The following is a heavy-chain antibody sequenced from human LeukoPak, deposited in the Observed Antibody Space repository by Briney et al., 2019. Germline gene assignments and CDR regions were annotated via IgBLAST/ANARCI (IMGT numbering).Heavy chain of an antibody. CDR2: IDRGVGNT. Sequence: GGSLRLSCAASGFTFSSYWMSWVRQAPGKGLECVSAIDRGVGNTYYADSVKGRFTISRDNSRYTLYLQMTNLRADDTAVYYCLKKGQADDFGNPDWGQGALVTVSP. CDR3: LKKGQADDFGNPD. J-gene: IGHJ4*02. CDR1: GFTFSSYW. D-gene: IGHD4-17*01. V-gene: IGHV3-23*01.